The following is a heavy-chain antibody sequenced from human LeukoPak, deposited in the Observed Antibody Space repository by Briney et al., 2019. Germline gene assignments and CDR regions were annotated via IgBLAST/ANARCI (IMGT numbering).Heavy chain of an antibody. Sequence: GGSLRLSCGASGFTFSDSWMSWVRQAPGKGLEWVANMNQDGSEKAYVDSVKGRFAISRDNARNSLYLQMSSLRAEDAAVYYCATYTHWVAGDVWGQGTTVTVSS. CDR3: ATYTHWVAGDV. V-gene: IGHV3-7*01. J-gene: IGHJ6*02. CDR1: GFTFSDSW. D-gene: IGHD3-16*01. CDR2: MNQDGSEK.